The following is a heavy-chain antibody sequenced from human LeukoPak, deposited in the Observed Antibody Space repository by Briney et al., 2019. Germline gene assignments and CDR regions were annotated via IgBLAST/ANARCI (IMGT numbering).Heavy chain of an antibody. J-gene: IGHJ5*02. CDR3: ARERYSSSLNWFDP. Sequence: ASVKVSCKASGYTFTGYYMHWVRQAPGQGLGWMGWINPNSGGTNYAQKFQGRVTMTRDTSISTAYMELSRLRSDDTAVYYCARERYSSSLNWFDPWGQGTLVTVSS. D-gene: IGHD6-13*01. CDR2: INPNSGGT. CDR1: GYTFTGYY. V-gene: IGHV1-2*02.